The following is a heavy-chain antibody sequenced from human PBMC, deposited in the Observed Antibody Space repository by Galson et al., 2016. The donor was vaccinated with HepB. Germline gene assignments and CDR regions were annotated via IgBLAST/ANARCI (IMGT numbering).Heavy chain of an antibody. V-gene: IGHV3-21*06. D-gene: IGHD5-18*01. Sequence: SLRLSCAASGFTFSNHDMNWVRQAPGKGLEWVSSISGAGTYIYYADSVKGRFTISRDNAKNSVSLQMNSLRAEDTAVYYCVRERYRAGDYWGQGTLVTVSS. J-gene: IGHJ4*02. CDR3: VRERYRAGDY. CDR2: ISGAGTYI. CDR1: GFTFSNHD.